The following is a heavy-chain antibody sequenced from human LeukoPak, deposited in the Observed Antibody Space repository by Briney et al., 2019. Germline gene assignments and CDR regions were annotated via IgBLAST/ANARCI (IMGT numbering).Heavy chain of an antibody. D-gene: IGHD6-13*01. V-gene: IGHV1-18*01. CDR1: GYTFTSYS. CDR2: ISAYNGNT. Sequence: ASVKLSCKASGYTFTSYSISWVRQAPGQGIEWMGWISAYNGNTNYAQKLQGRVTMTTDTSTSTAYMELRSLRSDDTAVYYCARAAAGTLVDYWGQGTLATVSS. J-gene: IGHJ4*02. CDR3: ARAAAGTLVDY.